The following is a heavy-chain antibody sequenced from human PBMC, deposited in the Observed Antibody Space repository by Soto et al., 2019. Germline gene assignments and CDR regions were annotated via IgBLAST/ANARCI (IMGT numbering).Heavy chain of an antibody. CDR3: ARFYYDSSGYLPSPYYYYYGMDV. J-gene: IGHJ6*02. V-gene: IGHV3-7*04. D-gene: IGHD3-22*01. CDR1: GFTFSTYW. CDR2: IKQDGSEK. Sequence: GGSLRLSCAASGFTFSTYWMSWVRQAPGKGLEWVANIKQDGSEKYYVDSVKGRFTISRDNAKNSLYLQMNSLRAEDTAVYYCARFYYDSSGYLPSPYYYYYGMDVWGQATTVTVSS.